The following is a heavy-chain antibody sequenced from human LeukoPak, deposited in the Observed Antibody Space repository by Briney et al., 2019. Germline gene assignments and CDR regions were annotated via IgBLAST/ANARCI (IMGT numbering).Heavy chain of an antibody. CDR3: ARRRGITMVREENWFDP. CDR2: IYHSGTT. CDR1: SGPISSSNG. V-gene: IGHV4-4*02. Sequence: KRSGTLSLPCAVSSGPISSSNGLGSAGQPPGTGLEWIGEIYHSGTTKYNPHLKSRVTISVDKSDNQFSLELSSVTAADTAVYYCARRRGITMVREENWFDPWGQGTLVTVSS. J-gene: IGHJ5*02. D-gene: IGHD3-10*01.